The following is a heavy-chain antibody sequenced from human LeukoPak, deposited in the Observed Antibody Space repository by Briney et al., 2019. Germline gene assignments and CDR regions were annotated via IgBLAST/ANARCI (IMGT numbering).Heavy chain of an antibody. Sequence: ASVKVSCKASGYTFTGYYMHWVRQAPGQGLEWMGWINPNSGGTNYAQKFQGRVTMTRDTSISTAYMELSRLRSDDTAVYYCARSGVKRSNPTYNWFDPWGQGTLVTVSS. J-gene: IGHJ5*02. CDR1: GYTFTGYY. CDR3: ARSGVKRSNPTYNWFDP. V-gene: IGHV1-2*02. D-gene: IGHD2/OR15-2a*01. CDR2: INPNSGGT.